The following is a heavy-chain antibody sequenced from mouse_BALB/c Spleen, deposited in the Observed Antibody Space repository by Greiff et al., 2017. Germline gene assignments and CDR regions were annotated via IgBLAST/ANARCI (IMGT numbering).Heavy chain of an antibody. Sequence: VQLQQSGPGLVKPSQSLSLTCTVTGYSITSDYAWNWIRQFPGNKLEWMGYISYSGSTSYNPSLKSRISITRDTSKNQFFLQLNSVTTEDTATYYCARGGYPAWFAYWGQGTLVTVSA. CDR2: ISYSGST. D-gene: IGHD2-2*01. J-gene: IGHJ3*01. CDR1: GYSITSDYA. CDR3: ARGGYPAWFAY. V-gene: IGHV3-2*02.